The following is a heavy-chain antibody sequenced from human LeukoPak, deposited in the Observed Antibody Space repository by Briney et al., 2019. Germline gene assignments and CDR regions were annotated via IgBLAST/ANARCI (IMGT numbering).Heavy chain of an antibody. V-gene: IGHV4-59*01. CDR2: IYYSRST. Sequence: SETLSLTCTVSGGSISSYYWSWIRQPPGKGLEWIGYIYYSRSTNYNPSLKSRVTTSVDMSKNQFSLKLSSVTAADTAVYYCARQDYYYYMDVWGKGTAVTVSS. CDR1: GGSISSYY. J-gene: IGHJ6*03. CDR3: ARQDYYYYMDV.